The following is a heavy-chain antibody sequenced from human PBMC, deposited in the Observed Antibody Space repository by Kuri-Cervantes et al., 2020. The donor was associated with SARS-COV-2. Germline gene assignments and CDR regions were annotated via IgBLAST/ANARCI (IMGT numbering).Heavy chain of an antibody. V-gene: IGHV3-30-3*01. Sequence: GGSLRLSCAASGFTFSSYAMHWVRQAPGKGLEWVAVISYDGSNKYYADSVKGRFTISRDNSKNTLYLQMNSLRAEDTAVYYCARGNGYGEDFDYWGQGTLVTVSS. CDR3: ARGNGYGEDFDY. D-gene: IGHD4-17*01. CDR1: GFTFSSYA. CDR2: ISYDGSNK. J-gene: IGHJ4*02.